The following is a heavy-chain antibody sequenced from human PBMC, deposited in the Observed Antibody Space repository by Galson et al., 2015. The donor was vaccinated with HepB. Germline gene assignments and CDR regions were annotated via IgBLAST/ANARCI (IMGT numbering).Heavy chain of an antibody. CDR1: GFSFSDFY. D-gene: IGHD3-22*01. CDR3: AREGQDSNYYGMDV. CDR2: ISGSGKRV. J-gene: IGHJ6*02. Sequence: LRLSCTASGFSFSDFYMSWIRQAPGKGLEWLSYISGSGKRVAYADSVKGRFTISRDNAKQSVDLQVNSLRAEDTAVYYCAREGQDSNYYGMDVWGQGTTVTVYS. V-gene: IGHV3-11*01.